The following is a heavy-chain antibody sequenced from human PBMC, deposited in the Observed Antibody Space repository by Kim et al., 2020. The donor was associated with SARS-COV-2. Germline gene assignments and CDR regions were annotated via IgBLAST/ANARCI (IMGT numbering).Heavy chain of an antibody. CDR3: AKVGYDWSIDY. D-gene: IGHD3-9*01. J-gene: IGHJ4*02. CDR1: GFSFSNNW. Sequence: GGSLRLSCAASGFSFSNNWMYWVRQAPGKGLVWVSRIDSDGSITNYADPVKGRFIISRDNGKNTLYLQMKSLRAEDTAVYYCAKVGYDWSIDYWGQGTLVTVSS. CDR2: IDSDGSIT. V-gene: IGHV3-74*01.